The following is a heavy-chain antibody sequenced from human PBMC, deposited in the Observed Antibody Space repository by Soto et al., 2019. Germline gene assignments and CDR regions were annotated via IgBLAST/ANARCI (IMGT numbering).Heavy chain of an antibody. CDR3: SRHPRYDSSGYYSYYYYGMDV. CDR1: GYSFTSYW. V-gene: IGHV5-51*01. CDR2: IYPGDSDT. J-gene: IGHJ6*02. D-gene: IGHD3-22*01. Sequence: PGESLKISCKGSGYSFTSYWIGWVRQMPGKGLEWMGIIYPGDSDTRYSPSFQGQVTISADKSISTAYLQWSSLKASDTAMYYCSRHPRYDSSGYYSYYYYGMDVWGQGTTVTVSS.